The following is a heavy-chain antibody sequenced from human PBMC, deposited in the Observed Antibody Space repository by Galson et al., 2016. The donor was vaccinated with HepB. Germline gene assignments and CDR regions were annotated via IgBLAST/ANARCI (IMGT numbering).Heavy chain of an antibody. V-gene: IGHV1-8*01. CDR1: GYTFTSYD. Sequence: SVKVSCKASGYTFTSYDVNWVRQATGQGLEWMGWMNPTSGNTGNAQKFQGRVTMSINTSTSTAYMELTSLRSEDTAIYYCARSPSDSKFDYWGQGTLVTVSS. CDR2: MNPTSGNT. J-gene: IGHJ4*02. CDR3: ARSPSDSKFDY. D-gene: IGHD2-21*02.